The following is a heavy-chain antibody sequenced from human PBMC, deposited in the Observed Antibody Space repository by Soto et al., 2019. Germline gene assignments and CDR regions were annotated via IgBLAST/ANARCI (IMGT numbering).Heavy chain of an antibody. CDR3: ARDYESGTPDY. CDR2: IWYDGSNK. D-gene: IGHD6-13*01. Sequence: TGGFLRLSCAASGVTFNIYGMHWVRQAPGKGLEWVALIWYDGSNKYYADSVKGRFTISRDNAKDTLYLQMNNLRAEDTALYYCARDYESGTPDYWGQGTLVTVSS. V-gene: IGHV3-33*01. CDR1: GVTFNIYG. J-gene: IGHJ4*02.